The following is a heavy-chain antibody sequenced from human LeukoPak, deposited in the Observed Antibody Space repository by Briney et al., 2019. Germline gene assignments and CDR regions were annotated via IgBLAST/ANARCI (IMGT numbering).Heavy chain of an antibody. D-gene: IGHD5-18*01. V-gene: IGHV3-30*04. Sequence: PGGSLRLSCAASGCTFSSYAMHWVRQAPGKGLEWVAVISYDGSNKYYADSVKGRFTISRDNSKNTLYLQMNSLRAEDTAVYYCASADTAMVTRAWGQGTLVTVSS. CDR3: ASADTAMVTRA. CDR1: GCTFSSYA. J-gene: IGHJ5*02. CDR2: ISYDGSNK.